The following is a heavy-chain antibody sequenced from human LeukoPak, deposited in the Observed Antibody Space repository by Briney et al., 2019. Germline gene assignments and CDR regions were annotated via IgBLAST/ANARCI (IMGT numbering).Heavy chain of an antibody. Sequence: GASVKVSCKASGGTFSSYAISWVRQAPGQGLEWMGIINPSGGSTSYAQKFQGRVTMTRDTSTSTVYMELSSLRSEDTAVYYCARGLDSSGYYYAYWGQGTLVTVSS. V-gene: IGHV1-46*01. CDR3: ARGLDSSGYYYAY. CDR2: INPSGGST. CDR1: GGTFSSYA. D-gene: IGHD3-22*01. J-gene: IGHJ4*02.